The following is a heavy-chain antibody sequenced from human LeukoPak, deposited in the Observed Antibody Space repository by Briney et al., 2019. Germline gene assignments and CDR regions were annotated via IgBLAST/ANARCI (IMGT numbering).Heavy chain of an antibody. D-gene: IGHD2-15*01. J-gene: IGHJ4*02. CDR3: ARGGGNFDY. CDR2: ISSTSTYI. CDR1: GFSFSACS. V-gene: IGHV3-21*01. Sequence: PGGSLRLSCAASGFSFSACSMNWVRQAPGKGLEWVSSISSTSTYISYADSVKGRFTISRDNAKNSLYLQMNSLRAEDTAAYYCARGGGNFDYWGQGTLVTVSS.